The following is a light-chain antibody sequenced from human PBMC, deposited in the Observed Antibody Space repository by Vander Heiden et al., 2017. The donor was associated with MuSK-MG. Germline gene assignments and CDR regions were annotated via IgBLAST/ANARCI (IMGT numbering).Light chain of an antibody. V-gene: IGKV4-1*01. CDR1: QRVSFSSNNRNH. CDR3: QQYYTTPWT. Sequence: IVMTHSPDPLAVSLGVRATINCKPSQRVSFSSNNRNHLAWYQQRPGQPPKLLMYWTSTRESGVPDRFSGGGSGTDFTLTISSMQTEDVAVYYCQQYYTTPWTFGQGTKVEIK. J-gene: IGKJ1*01. CDR2: WTS.